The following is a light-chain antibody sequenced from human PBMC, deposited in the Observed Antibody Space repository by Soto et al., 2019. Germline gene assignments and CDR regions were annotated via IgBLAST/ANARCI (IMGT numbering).Light chain of an antibody. CDR1: QDIGHS. V-gene: IGKV1-16*01. CDR3: QQYNTDPRT. J-gene: IGKJ1*01. CDR2: AAA. Sequence: DIQMTQSPSSLSASVGARVSITCRASQDIGHSLAWFQQKPGKAPKSLIYAAATLQSGVPSRFSGSGSGTHFTRTISSLQPEDFATYYCQQYNTDPRTFGQGTKVEIK.